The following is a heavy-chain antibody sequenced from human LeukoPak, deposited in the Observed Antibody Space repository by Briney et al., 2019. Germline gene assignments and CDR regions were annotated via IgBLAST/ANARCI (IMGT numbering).Heavy chain of an antibody. V-gene: IGHV1-69*05. J-gene: IGHJ4*02. CDR1: GGTFSSYA. CDR2: IIPIFGTA. Sequence: SVKVSCKAPGGTFSSYAISLVRQAPGQGLEWMGRIIPIFGTANYAQKFQGRVTITTDESTSTAYMELSSLRSEDTAVYYCARDMPLYGNPGIAVAGPYYFDYWGQGTLVTVSS. D-gene: IGHD6-19*01. CDR3: ARDMPLYGNPGIAVAGPYYFDY.